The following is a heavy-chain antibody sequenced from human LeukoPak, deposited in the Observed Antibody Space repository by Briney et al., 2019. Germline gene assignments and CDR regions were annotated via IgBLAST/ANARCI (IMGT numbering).Heavy chain of an antibody. CDR2: ISDSGAST. Sequence: GGSLRLSCAASGFTFSSYAMNWVRQTPGKGLEWVSSISDSGASTYYADSVKGRFTISRDNSKNTLYLQMNSLRVEDTAVYYCAKGPQLGVRFADYWGQGTLVTVSS. V-gene: IGHV3-23*01. D-gene: IGHD3-3*01. J-gene: IGHJ4*02. CDR3: AKGPQLGVRFADY. CDR1: GFTFSSYA.